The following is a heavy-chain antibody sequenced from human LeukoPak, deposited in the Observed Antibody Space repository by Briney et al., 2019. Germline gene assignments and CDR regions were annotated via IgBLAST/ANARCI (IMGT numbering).Heavy chain of an antibody. CDR2: INPSGGST. CDR3: ATDIAAAGTQVP. J-gene: IGHJ5*02. Sequence: ASVKVSCKASGYTFTSYYMHWVRQAPGQGLEWMGIINPSGGSTSYAQKFQGRVTMTRDTSTSTVYMELSSLRSEDTAVYYCATDIAAAGTQVPWGQGTLVTVSS. D-gene: IGHD6-13*01. CDR1: GYTFTSYY. V-gene: IGHV1-46*01.